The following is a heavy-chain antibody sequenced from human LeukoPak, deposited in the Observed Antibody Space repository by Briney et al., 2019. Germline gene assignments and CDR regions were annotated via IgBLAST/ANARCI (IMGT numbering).Heavy chain of an antibody. CDR1: GGSISSSSYY. CDR3: LGRVVTALEQLDY. D-gene: IGHD2-21*02. J-gene: IGHJ4*02. CDR2: IYYSGST. Sequence: PSETLSLTCTVSGGSISSSSYYWGWIRQPPGKGLEWIGSIYYSGSTYYNPSLKSRVTISVDTSKNQFSLKLSSVTAADTAVYYCLGRVVTALEQLDYWGQGTLVTVSS. V-gene: IGHV4-39*01.